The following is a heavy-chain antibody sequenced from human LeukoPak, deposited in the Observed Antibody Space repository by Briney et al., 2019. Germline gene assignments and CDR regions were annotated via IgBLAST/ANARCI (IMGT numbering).Heavy chain of an antibody. Sequence: PGRSLRLSCAASGFTFSSYAMHWVRQAPGKGLEWVAVISYDGSNKYYADSVKGRFTISRDNSKNTLYLQMNSLRAEDTAVYYCARGGLEMATILDYWGQGTLVTVSS. D-gene: IGHD5-24*01. J-gene: IGHJ4*02. CDR1: GFTFSSYA. CDR2: ISYDGSNK. V-gene: IGHV3-30-3*01. CDR3: ARGGLEMATILDY.